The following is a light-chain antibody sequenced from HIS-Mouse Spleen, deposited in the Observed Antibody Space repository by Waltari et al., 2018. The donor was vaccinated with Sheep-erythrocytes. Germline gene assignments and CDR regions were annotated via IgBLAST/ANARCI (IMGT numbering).Light chain of an antibody. CDR3: YSAADNNLV. CDR1: VLAKKN. CDR2: KDS. V-gene: IGLV3-27*01. Sequence: SYELTQPSSVSVSPGQAARIHCSGDVLAKKNSRWLQQKPGQAPVLVIYKDSERPSGIPERFSGSSSGTTVTLTISGAQVEDEADYYCYSAADNNLVFGGGTKLTVL. J-gene: IGLJ3*02.